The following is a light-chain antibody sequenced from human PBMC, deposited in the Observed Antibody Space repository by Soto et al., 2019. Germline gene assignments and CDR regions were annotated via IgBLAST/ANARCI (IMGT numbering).Light chain of an antibody. J-gene: IGKJ5*01. CDR1: QSVSSNY. Sequence: EIVLTQSPGTLSLSPGERASLSCRASQSVSSNYLVWFQQKPGQAPRLLISTASSRATGIPDRFSGSGSGTDFTLTITRLEPEDFAVYYCLQYGSSPHTFGQGTRLEIK. CDR3: LQYGSSPHT. V-gene: IGKV3-20*01. CDR2: TAS.